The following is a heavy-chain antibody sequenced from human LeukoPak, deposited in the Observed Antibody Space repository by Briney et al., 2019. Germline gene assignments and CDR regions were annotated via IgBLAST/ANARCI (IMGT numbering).Heavy chain of an antibody. CDR3: ARTEQQLVAPYYYYGMDV. CDR2: IYYSGST. CDR1: GGSISSGGYY. Sequence: SQTLSLTCTVSGGSISSGGYYWSWIRQHPGKGLEWIGYIYYSGSTNYNPSLKSRVTISVDTSKNQFSLKLSSVTAADTAVYYCARTEQQLVAPYYYYGMDVWGQGTTVTVSS. V-gene: IGHV4-31*03. J-gene: IGHJ6*02. D-gene: IGHD6-13*01.